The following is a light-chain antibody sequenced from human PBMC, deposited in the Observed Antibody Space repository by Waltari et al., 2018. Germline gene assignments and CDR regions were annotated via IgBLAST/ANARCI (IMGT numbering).Light chain of an antibody. CDR3: QQYYDIPWT. CDR1: QSVLYSPNSQNY. Sequence: DIVMTQSPDSLAVSLGERVTINCKSSQSVLYSPNSQNYFAWYQQKPGQPPKLLIYWASARESGVPDRFSGSESGTDFTLTISSLQAEDVAVYYCQQYYDIPWTFGQGTKVEIK. J-gene: IGKJ1*01. V-gene: IGKV4-1*01. CDR2: WAS.